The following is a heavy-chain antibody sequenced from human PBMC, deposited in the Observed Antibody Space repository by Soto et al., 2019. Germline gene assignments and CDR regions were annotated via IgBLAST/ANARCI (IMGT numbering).Heavy chain of an antibody. CDR2: IKQDGSEK. V-gene: IGHV3-7*03. D-gene: IGHD6-13*01. J-gene: IGHJ4*02. CDR1: VFTFSSYW. CDR3: AKAPGIAAAAPLEY. Sequence: GGSLRLSCAASVFTFSSYWMSLVRQGPGKGLEWVSNIKQDGSEKCYVDSVKGRFTISRDNSKNTLYLQMNSLRAEDTAVYYCAKAPGIAAAAPLEYWGEGT.